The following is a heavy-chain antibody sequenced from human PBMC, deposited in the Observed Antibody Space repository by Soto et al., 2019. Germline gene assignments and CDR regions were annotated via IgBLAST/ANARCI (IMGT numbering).Heavy chain of an antibody. J-gene: IGHJ4*02. CDR2: IYYSGST. V-gene: IGHV4-31*03. CDR3: ARDIAVAGTPLYFDY. Sequence: PSETLSLTCTVSGGSISSDNYYWNWIRQHPGKGLEWIGYIYYSGSTYYNPSLKSRVTIPVDTSKNQFSLKLSSVTAADTAVYYCARDIAVAGTPLYFDYWGQGTLVTVSS. CDR1: GGSISSDNYY. D-gene: IGHD6-19*01.